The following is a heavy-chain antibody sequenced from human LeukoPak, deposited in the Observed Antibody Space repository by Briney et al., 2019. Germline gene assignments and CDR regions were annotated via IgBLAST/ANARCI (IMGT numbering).Heavy chain of an antibody. V-gene: IGHV1-46*01. CDR2: INPSGGST. CDR1: GYTFTSYY. D-gene: IGHD6-19*01. J-gene: IGHJ3*02. Sequence: GASVKVSCKASGYTFTSYYMHWVRQAPGQGLEWMGIINPSGGSTSYAQKFQGRVTMTRDTSTSTVYMELSSLRSEDTAVYYCARSGRHSSGWATLFDIWGQGTMVTVSS. CDR3: ARSGRHSSGWATLFDI.